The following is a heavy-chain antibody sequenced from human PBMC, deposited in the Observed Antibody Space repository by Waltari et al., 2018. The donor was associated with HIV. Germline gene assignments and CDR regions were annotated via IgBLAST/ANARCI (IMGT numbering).Heavy chain of an antibody. J-gene: IGHJ3*02. V-gene: IGHV4-34*01. D-gene: IGHD2-15*01. CDR1: GGSFSGYY. CDR2: INHSGST. Sequence: QVQLQQWGAGLLKPSETLSLTCAVYGGSFSGYYWSWIRQPPGKGLEWIGEINHSGSTNYNPSLNRRVTISVDTSKNQFSLKLSSVTAADTAVYYCARGPGSKVVAATRAEAFDIWGQGTMVTVSS. CDR3: ARGPGSKVVAATRAEAFDI.